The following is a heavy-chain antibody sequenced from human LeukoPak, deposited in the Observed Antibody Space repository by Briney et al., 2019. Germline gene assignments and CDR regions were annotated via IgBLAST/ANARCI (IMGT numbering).Heavy chain of an antibody. D-gene: IGHD3-10*01. V-gene: IGHV4-4*02. CDR2: INHSGST. CDR3: ARGGEYGSGSYCKN. Sequence: PSETLSLTCAVSGDSISSSNWWTWVRQPPGKGLEWIGEINHSGSTNYNPSLKSRVTISVEMSKNQFSLKLTSVTAADTAVYYCARGGEYGSGSYCKNWGQGTLVTVSS. J-gene: IGHJ4*02. CDR1: GDSISSSNW.